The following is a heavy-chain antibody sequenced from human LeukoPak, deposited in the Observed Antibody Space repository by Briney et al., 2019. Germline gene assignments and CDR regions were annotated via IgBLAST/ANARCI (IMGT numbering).Heavy chain of an antibody. J-gene: IGHJ4*02. Sequence: SGGSLRLSCAASGFTFSSYAMSWVRQAPGKGLEWVSYISSISSSSTYYTDSVKGRFSISRDNSKNTLYLQMNSLRAEDTAVYYCAKDGTLTYGWIDYWGQGTLVTVSS. D-gene: IGHD1-1*01. CDR2: ISSISSSST. CDR1: GFTFSSYA. V-gene: IGHV3-23*01. CDR3: AKDGTLTYGWIDY.